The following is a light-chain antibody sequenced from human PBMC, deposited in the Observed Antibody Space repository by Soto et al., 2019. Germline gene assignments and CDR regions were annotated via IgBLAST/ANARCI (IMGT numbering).Light chain of an antibody. J-gene: IGKJ5*01. Sequence: IQVSQSPSTLSASVGDRVTITCRASESISSWLAWYQQKPGKAHNLLIYKASGLESGVPSRFSGSGSGTDFTLTISSLLPEDFATYYCQQGYSTPVTFGQGTRLEI. CDR2: KAS. CDR1: ESISSW. V-gene: IGKV1-5*03. CDR3: QQGYSTPVT.